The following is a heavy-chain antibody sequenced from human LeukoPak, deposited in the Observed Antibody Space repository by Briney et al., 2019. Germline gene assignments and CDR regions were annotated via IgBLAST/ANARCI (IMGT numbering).Heavy chain of an antibody. CDR2: IGPTGTDR. J-gene: IGHJ4*02. D-gene: IGHD1-14*01. V-gene: IGHV3-21*01. CDR1: GFTFSSCG. CDR3: ATETIGRHYDY. Sequence: PGGSLRLSCAASGFTFSSCGFNWVRQAPGKGLEWVSSIGPTGTDRYYADSVRGRFTISRDNAKNSMYLQMDSLRDEDTAVYYCATETIGRHYDYWGQGTLLTVSS.